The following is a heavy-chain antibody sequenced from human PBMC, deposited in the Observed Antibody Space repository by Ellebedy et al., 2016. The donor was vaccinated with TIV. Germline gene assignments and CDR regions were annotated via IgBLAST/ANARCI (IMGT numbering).Heavy chain of an antibody. CDR2: INTDGSTT. V-gene: IGHV3-74*03. CDR1: GFTFSSYW. CDR3: ARIGYCSSTSCNYYFDY. J-gene: IGHJ4*02. D-gene: IGHD2-2*03. Sequence: GESLKISCAASGFTFSSYWMHWVRQAPGKGLVWVSRINTDGSTTTYADSVRGRFTISRDNAKNPLYLQMNSLRAEDTAVYYCARIGYCSSTSCNYYFDYWGQGTLVTVSS.